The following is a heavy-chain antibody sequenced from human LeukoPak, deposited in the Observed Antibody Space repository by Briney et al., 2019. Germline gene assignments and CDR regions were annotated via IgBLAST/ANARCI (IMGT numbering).Heavy chain of an antibody. V-gene: IGHV3-23*01. D-gene: IGHD2-2*01. J-gene: IGHJ4*02. CDR3: AKLAGSCSSRSCWYFDD. CDR2: IIGDGFDT. Sequence: PGGSLRLSCAASGFTFTSYAMTWVRQAPGKGLEWVSLIIGDGFDTDYADSVKGRVTITRDNSKNTLYLQMNSLRAEDTAVYYCAKLAGSCSSRSCWYFDDWGQGTLDRVSS. CDR1: GFTFTSYA.